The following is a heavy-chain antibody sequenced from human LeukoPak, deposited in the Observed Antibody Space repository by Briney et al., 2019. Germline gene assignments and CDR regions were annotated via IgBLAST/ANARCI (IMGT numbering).Heavy chain of an antibody. V-gene: IGHV3-23*01. CDR2: ISGSGCST. CDR3: AKEDTAMDFDY. Sequence: GGSLRLSCAASGFTFSSYAMSWVREAPGKELDWVSAISGSGCSTYDADSVKGRFTISRGNSKNTLYLQMNSPRAEDTAVYYCAKEDTAMDFDYWGQGTLVTVSS. D-gene: IGHD5-18*01. CDR1: GFTFSSYA. J-gene: IGHJ4*02.